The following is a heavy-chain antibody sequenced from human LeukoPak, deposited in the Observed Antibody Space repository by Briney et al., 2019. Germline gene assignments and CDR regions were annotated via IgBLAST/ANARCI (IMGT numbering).Heavy chain of an antibody. CDR3: ATETIGRHYNY. CDR1: GFTFSSYG. D-gene: IGHD1-14*01. V-gene: IGHV3-21*01. Sequence: PGGSLRLSCAASGFTFSSYGVNWVRQAPGKGLEWVSSIGPTGTDRYYADSVRGRFTISRDNAKNSMYLQMDSLRDEDTAVYYCATETIGRHYNYWGQGTLLTVSS. CDR2: IGPTGTDR. J-gene: IGHJ4*02.